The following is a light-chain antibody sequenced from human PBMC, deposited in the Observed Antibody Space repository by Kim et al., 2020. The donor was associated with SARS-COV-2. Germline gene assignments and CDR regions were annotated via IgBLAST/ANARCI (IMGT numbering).Light chain of an antibody. J-gene: IGLJ1*01. CDR1: KLGDKY. CDR2: QDS. CDR3: QAWDSSTVV. Sequence: SQGHTASITCSGDKLGDKYACWYQQKPGQSPVLVIYQDSKRPSGIPERFSGSNSGNTATLTISGTQAMDEADYYCQAWDSSTVVFGTGTKVTVL. V-gene: IGLV3-1*01.